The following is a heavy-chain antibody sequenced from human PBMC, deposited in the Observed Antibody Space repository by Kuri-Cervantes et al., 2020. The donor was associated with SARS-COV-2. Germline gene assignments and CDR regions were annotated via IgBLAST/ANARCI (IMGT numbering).Heavy chain of an antibody. CDR3: ARDYQVPAATGGD. CDR2: IGTAGDT. CDR1: GFTFSSYE. V-gene: IGHV3-13*04. D-gene: IGHD2-2*01. Sequence: GGSLRLPCAASGFTFSSYEMHWVRQATGKGLEWVSAIGTAGDTYYPGSVKGRFTISRENAKNSLYLQMNSLRAGDTAVYYCARDYQVPAATGGDWGQGTLVNVSS. J-gene: IGHJ4*02.